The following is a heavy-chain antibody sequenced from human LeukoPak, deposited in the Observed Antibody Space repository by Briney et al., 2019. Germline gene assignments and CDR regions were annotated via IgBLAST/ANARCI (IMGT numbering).Heavy chain of an antibody. Sequence: SETLSLTCTVSGGSISSYYWSWIRQPPGKGLEWIGYIYYSGSTNYNPSLKSRVTISVDTSKNQFSLKLSSVTAADTAVYYCARLGSPRYYGGNSSFDPWGQGTLVTVSS. D-gene: IGHD4-23*01. CDR2: IYYSGST. CDR1: GGSISSYY. CDR3: ARLGSPRYYGGNSSFDP. J-gene: IGHJ5*02. V-gene: IGHV4-59*08.